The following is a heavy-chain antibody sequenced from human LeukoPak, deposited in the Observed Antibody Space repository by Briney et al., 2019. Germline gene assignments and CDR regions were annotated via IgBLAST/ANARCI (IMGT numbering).Heavy chain of an antibody. V-gene: IGHV3-30-3*01. Sequence: PGRSLRLSCAASGFTFSSYAMHWVRQAPGKGLEWVAVISYDGSNKYYADSVKGRFTISRDNSKNTLYLQMNSLRAEDTAVYYCASALLDIVVVPAAMPSIAAAGYYYGMDVWGQGTTVTVSS. CDR1: GFTFSSYA. J-gene: IGHJ6*02. CDR2: ISYDGSNK. CDR3: ASALLDIVVVPAAMPSIAAAGYYYGMDV. D-gene: IGHD2-2*01.